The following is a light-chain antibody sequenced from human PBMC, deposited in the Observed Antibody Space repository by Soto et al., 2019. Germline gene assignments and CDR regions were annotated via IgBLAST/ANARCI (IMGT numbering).Light chain of an antibody. CDR3: HQYNNWPHT. Sequence: EIVMTQSPATLSVSPGERATLSCRASQSVTSSLAWFQQKPGQAPRLLIHGASIRAPGIPARFSGRGSGTDFTLTISSLQSEDFAAYYCHQYNNWPHTFGQGTKVDIK. CDR2: GAS. CDR1: QSVTSS. J-gene: IGKJ1*01. V-gene: IGKV3-15*01.